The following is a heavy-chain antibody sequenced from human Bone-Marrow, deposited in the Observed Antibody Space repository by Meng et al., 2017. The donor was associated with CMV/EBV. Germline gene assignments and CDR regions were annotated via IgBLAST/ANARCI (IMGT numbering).Heavy chain of an antibody. CDR3: TTDKGALRFLEWLLFYYGMDV. J-gene: IGHJ6*02. CDR1: EITFSNAW. V-gene: IGHV3-15*01. D-gene: IGHD3-3*01. Sequence: GESLKISCAASEITFSNAWISWVRQAPGKGLEWVGRIKSKTDGGTTDYAAPVKGRFTISRDDSKNTLYLQMNSLKTEDTAVYYCTTDKGALRFLEWLLFYYGMDVWGQGTTVTVYS. CDR2: IKSKTDGGTT.